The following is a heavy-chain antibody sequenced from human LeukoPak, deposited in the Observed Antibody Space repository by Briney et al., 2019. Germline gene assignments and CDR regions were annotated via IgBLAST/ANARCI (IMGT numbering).Heavy chain of an antibody. Sequence: ASVKVSCKASGYTFTSYYMHWVRQAPGQGLEWMGIINPSGGSTSYAQKFQGRVTMTRDTSTSTVYMELGSLRSEDTAVYYCARDRSLAPHRSNWFDPWGQGTLVTVSS. D-gene: IGHD3-10*01. CDR3: ARDRSLAPHRSNWFDP. V-gene: IGHV1-46*01. J-gene: IGHJ5*02. CDR1: GYTFTSYY. CDR2: INPSGGST.